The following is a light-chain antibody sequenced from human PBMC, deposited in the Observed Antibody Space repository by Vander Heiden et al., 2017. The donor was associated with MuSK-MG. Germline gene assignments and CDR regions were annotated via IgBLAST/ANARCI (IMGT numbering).Light chain of an antibody. V-gene: IGLV1-40*01. J-gene: IGLJ3*02. Sequence: QSVFTQPPSVSGAPGQSVTISCTGDSSNIGAGDDVHWYQQLPGTAPKLLIFGNTNRPSGVPERFSGSKSVTSASLAITGLQAEDEGDYYCQSFDNSLSAAMVFGGGTRLTVL. CDR2: GNT. CDR1: SSNIGAGDD. CDR3: QSFDNSLSAAMV.